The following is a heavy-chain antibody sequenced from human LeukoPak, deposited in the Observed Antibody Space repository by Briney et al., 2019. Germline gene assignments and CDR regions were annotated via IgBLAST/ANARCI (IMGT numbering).Heavy chain of an antibody. CDR2: IYYNGST. J-gene: IGHJ4*02. V-gene: IGHV4-59*08. Sequence: SETLSLTCTVSGGSISSYYWSWIRQPPGKGLEWIGYIYYNGSTYYNPSLKSRVTISVDTSKNQFSLKLSSVTAADTAVYYCASDGLSGSYRQLDYWGQGTLVTVSS. CDR3: ASDGLSGSYRQLDY. CDR1: GGSISSYY. D-gene: IGHD1-26*01.